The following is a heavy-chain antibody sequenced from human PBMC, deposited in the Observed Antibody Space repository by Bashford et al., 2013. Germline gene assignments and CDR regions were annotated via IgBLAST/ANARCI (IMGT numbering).Heavy chain of an antibody. V-gene: IGHV4-38-2*02. CDR1: GYSISSGFY. CDR3: ARDQAGNWAAGPDYYFDS. Sequence: SETLSLTCAVSGYSISSGFYWGWVRQTPGKGLEWIGSIYQSGTTCYNPSLKNRVTVSVGTSKNQFSLKLSSVTAADTAVYYCARDQAGNWAAGPDYYFDSWGQGTLVTVSS. CDR2: IYQSGTT. J-gene: IGHJ4*02. D-gene: IGHD6-13*01.